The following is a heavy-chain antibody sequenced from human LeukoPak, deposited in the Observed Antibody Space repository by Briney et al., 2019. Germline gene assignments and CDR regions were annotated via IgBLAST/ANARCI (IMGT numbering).Heavy chain of an antibody. V-gene: IGHV4-30-2*01. J-gene: IGHJ5*02. Sequence: SETLSLTCTVSGGSISSGGSYWSWIRQPPGKGLEWIGYIYHSGTTYYNPSLKSRVTISVDRSKSQFSLNLTSVTAADTALYYCARGYSNSWYAWFDPWGQGTLVTVSS. CDR1: GGSISSGGSY. CDR3: ARGYSNSWYAWFDP. CDR2: IYHSGTT. D-gene: IGHD6-13*01.